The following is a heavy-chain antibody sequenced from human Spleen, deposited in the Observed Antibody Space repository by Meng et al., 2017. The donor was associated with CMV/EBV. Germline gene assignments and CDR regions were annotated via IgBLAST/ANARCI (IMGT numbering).Heavy chain of an antibody. CDR2: IITMFAIA. V-gene: IGHV1-69*02. CDR3: ARAFYDFWSGYYLDYYGMDV. J-gene: IGHJ6*02. D-gene: IGHD3-3*01. Sequence: SVKVSCKASGGSFTSYTFSWVRQAPGQGPEWMGRIITMFAIANYAPKFQGRVTITADQSTSTAYMELSSLRSEDTAVYYCARAFYDFWSGYYLDYYGMDVWGQGTTVTVSS. CDR1: GGSFTSYT.